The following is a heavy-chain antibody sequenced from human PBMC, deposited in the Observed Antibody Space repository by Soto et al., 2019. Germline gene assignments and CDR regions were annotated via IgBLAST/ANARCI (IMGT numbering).Heavy chain of an antibody. CDR2: IYYTGST. CDR3: ARDIRGYSRAFDY. CDR1: GGSVSSASYY. Sequence: SETLSLTCTVSGGSVSSASYYWTWIRQSPGKGLEWIGYIYYTGSTNYNPSLKSRVTVSVDTSKNLFSLKLASVTAADTAVYYCARDIRGYSRAFDYWGQGNMVTVSS. J-gene: IGHJ4*02. D-gene: IGHD5-18*01. V-gene: IGHV4-61*01.